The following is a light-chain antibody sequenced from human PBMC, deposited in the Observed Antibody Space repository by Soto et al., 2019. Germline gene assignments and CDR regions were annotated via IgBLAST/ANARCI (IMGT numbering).Light chain of an antibody. CDR2: EVS. CDR1: SSDVGGYNY. Sequence: QSVLTQPASVSGSPGQSITISCTGTSSDVGGYNYVSWYQQHPGKAPKLMIYEVSNRPSGVSNRFSCSKSGNTGSLTISGLQAEDEADYYCSSYTSSRTYVFGTGTKLTVL. CDR3: SSYTSSRTYV. J-gene: IGLJ1*01. V-gene: IGLV2-14*01.